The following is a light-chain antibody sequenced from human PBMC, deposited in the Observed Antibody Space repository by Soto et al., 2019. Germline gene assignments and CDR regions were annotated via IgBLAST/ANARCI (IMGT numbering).Light chain of an antibody. V-gene: IGKV2D-29*02. CDR2: QVS. J-gene: IGKJ1*01. CDR3: LQSIGLPRT. Sequence: DSVMTQRPLSLSVTPGQPRSISCQSSQSLLHGDGTNRLLWYRQKPGQSPQLLISQVSKRFSGVPEWFSGSGSGTDFTLKISRVDAEDVGVYYCLQSIGLPRTFGQGTKVEIK. CDR1: QSLLHGDGTNR.